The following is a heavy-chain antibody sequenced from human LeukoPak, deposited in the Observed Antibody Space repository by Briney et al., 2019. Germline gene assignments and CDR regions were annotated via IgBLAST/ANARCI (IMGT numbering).Heavy chain of an antibody. D-gene: IGHD3-10*01. CDR3: ARELSVRGVTRYYGMDV. CDR1: GFTFSSYA. Sequence: PGRSLRLSCAASGFTFSSYAMHWVRQAPGKGLEWVAVISYDGSNKYYADSVKGRFTISRDNSKNTLYLQMNSPRAEDTAVYYCARELSVRGVTRYYGMDVWGKGTTVTVSS. CDR2: ISYDGSNK. V-gene: IGHV3-30*04. J-gene: IGHJ6*04.